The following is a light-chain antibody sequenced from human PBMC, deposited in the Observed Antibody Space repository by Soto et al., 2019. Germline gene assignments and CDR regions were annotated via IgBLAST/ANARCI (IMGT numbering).Light chain of an antibody. Sequence: DIQMTQSPSSLSASVGDRITITCKASQDINKYLNCYQHKLGQAPKLLIYDASNLQRGVPSRFSGSGSGTHFTLTITSLQSEDFATYYCQQSENGPLTFGVGTKVEIK. V-gene: IGKV1-33*01. CDR3: QQSENGPLT. CDR1: QDINKY. J-gene: IGKJ4*01. CDR2: DAS.